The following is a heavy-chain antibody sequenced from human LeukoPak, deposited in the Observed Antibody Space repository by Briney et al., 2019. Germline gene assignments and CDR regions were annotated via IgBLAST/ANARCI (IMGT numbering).Heavy chain of an antibody. V-gene: IGHV3-23*01. Sequence: GGSLRLSCAASGFTFSSYAMSWVRQAPGKGLEWVSAISGSGGSTYYADSVKGRFTISRDNSKNTLYLQMNSLRAEDTAVYYCAKVNPYYDFWSGYSRFDPWGQGTLVTVSS. D-gene: IGHD3-3*01. J-gene: IGHJ5*02. CDR3: AKVNPYYDFWSGYSRFDP. CDR2: ISGSGGST. CDR1: GFTFSSYA.